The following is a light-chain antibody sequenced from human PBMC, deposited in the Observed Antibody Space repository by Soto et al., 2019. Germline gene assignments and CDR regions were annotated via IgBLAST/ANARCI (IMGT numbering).Light chain of an antibody. CDR3: SSYTTTNTVL. Sequence: QSALTQPASVSGSPGQSITVSCTGSSSDFGDDKYVSWYQQHPGKAPKLIIYEVSDRPSGVSPRFSGSKSGNTASLTISGLQAEDEAHYYCSSYTTTNTVLFGGGTQLTVL. CDR1: SSDFGDDKY. J-gene: IGLJ2*01. CDR2: EVS. V-gene: IGLV2-14*01.